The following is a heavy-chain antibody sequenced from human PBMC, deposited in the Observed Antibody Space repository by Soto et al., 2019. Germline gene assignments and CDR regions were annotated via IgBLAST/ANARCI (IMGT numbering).Heavy chain of an antibody. CDR1: GFTFSNYA. Sequence: HPGGSLRLSCAASGFTFSNYAMNWARQAPGKGLEWVSSISRSSHSTYYADSVKGRFTISRDNSKKTLFLQVNSLRAEDTAVYYCAKGHYFDSGSFYNDYYTMDVWGQGTTVTVSS. V-gene: IGHV3-23*01. CDR3: AKGHYFDSGSFYNDYYTMDV. J-gene: IGHJ6*02. D-gene: IGHD3-10*01. CDR2: ISRSSHST.